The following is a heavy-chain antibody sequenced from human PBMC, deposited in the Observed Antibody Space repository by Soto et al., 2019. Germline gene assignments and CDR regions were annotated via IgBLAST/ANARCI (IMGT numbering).Heavy chain of an antibody. CDR1: GGSIGSGDYY. CDR2: IYYSGST. D-gene: IGHD2-15*01. J-gene: IGHJ4*02. Sequence: SETLSLTCTVSGGSIGSGDYYWAWIRQPPGKGLEWIGNIYYSGSTYYNPSLKSRVAISVDTSKNHFSLKLSSVTAADTAVYYSASCKSATYFDYWGQGALVTVSS. V-gene: IGHV4-30-4*01. CDR3: ASCKSATYFDY.